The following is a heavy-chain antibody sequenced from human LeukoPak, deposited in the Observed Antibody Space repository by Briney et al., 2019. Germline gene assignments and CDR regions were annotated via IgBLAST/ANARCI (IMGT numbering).Heavy chain of an antibody. CDR1: GGSISSGGYY. Sequence: SETLSLTCTASGGSISSGGYYWSWIRQPPGKGLEWIGYIYHSGSTYYNPSLKSRVTISVDRSKNQFSLKLSSVTAADTAVYYCARDGRQTGNWFDPWGQGTLVTVSS. J-gene: IGHJ5*02. V-gene: IGHV4-30-2*01. CDR2: IYHSGST. D-gene: IGHD1-1*01. CDR3: ARDGRQTGNWFDP.